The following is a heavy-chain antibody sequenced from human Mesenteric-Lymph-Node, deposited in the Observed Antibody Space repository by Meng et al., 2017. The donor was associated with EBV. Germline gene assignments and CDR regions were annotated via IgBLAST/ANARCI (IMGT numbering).Heavy chain of an antibody. Sequence: QVHLQELGPGRVKPSGTLSLTCAVSGGSISRSNWWSWVRQPPGKGLEWIGESYHSGSTNHNPSLKSRVTISVDKSKNQFSLKLSSVTAADTAVYYCARCYYYDSSGNFDYWGQGTLVTVSS. CDR2: SYHSGST. CDR1: GGSISRSNW. CDR3: ARCYYYDSSGNFDY. J-gene: IGHJ4*02. D-gene: IGHD3-22*01. V-gene: IGHV4-4*02.